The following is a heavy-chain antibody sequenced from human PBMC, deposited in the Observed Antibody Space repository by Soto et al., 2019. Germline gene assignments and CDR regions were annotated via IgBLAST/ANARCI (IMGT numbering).Heavy chain of an antibody. Sequence: QVQLVQSGAEVKKPGSSVKVSCKASGGTFSSYTISWVRQAPGQGLEWMGRIIPILGIANYAQKFQGRVTITADKSTSTAYMELSSLRSEDTAVYYCARENKYSGYDFSPHFDYWGQGTLVTVSS. V-gene: IGHV1-69*08. CDR3: ARENKYSGYDFSPHFDY. J-gene: IGHJ4*02. CDR2: IIPILGIA. D-gene: IGHD5-12*01. CDR1: GGTFSSYT.